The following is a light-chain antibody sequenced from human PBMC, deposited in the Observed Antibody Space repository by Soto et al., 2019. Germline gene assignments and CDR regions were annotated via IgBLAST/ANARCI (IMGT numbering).Light chain of an antibody. J-gene: IGKJ1*01. CDR3: QQYNTYWT. CDR2: KAS. CDR1: QSISNW. V-gene: IGKV1-5*03. Sequence: DIQMTQSPSTLSASVGDRVTITCRASQSISNWLAWFQQKPGKAPKLLIYKASSLESGAPPRFSGSGSGTEFTLTISSLQPDDFATYYCQQYNTYWTFGQGTRVEVK.